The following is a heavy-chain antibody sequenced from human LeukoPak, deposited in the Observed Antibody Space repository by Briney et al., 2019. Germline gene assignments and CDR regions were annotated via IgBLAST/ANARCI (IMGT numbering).Heavy chain of an antibody. CDR2: IHSGQSGGST. Sequence: GRSLRLSCAASGFSVSSNYMNWVCQAPGKGLEWVSVIHSGQSGGSTYYADSVKGRFTISRDKSKNTLYLQMNSLRAEDTAVYYCARDPVGGIDAFDIWGQGTMVTVSS. D-gene: IGHD6-19*01. J-gene: IGHJ3*02. V-gene: IGHV3-53*01. CDR3: ARDPVGGIDAFDI. CDR1: GFSVSSNY.